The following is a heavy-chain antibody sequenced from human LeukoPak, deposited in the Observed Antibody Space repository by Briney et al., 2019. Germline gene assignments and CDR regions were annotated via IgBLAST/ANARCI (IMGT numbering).Heavy chain of an antibody. CDR1: GGSISSGGYY. V-gene: IGHV4-31*03. J-gene: IGHJ5*02. D-gene: IGHD3-16*01. Sequence: SQTLSLTCTVSGGSISSGGYYWSWIRQHPGKGLELIGYIYYSGSTYYNPSLKSRVTISVDTSKNQFSLKLSSVTAADTAVYYCARDIVITPSLRWFDPWGQGTLVTVSS. CDR2: IYYSGST. CDR3: ARDIVITPSLRWFDP.